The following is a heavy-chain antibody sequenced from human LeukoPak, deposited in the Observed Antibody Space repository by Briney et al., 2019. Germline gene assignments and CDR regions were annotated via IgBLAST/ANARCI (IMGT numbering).Heavy chain of an antibody. D-gene: IGHD3-10*01. J-gene: IGHJ5*02. Sequence: LTPSETLSLTCAVSGSSFSGYYWSWIRQPPGKGLEWIGEINHSGSTNYNPSLKSRVTISVDTSKNQFSLKLSSVTAADTAVYYCARGRITMVRGGYWFDPWGQGTLVTVSS. CDR2: INHSGST. CDR3: ARGRITMVRGGYWFDP. CDR1: GSSFSGYY. V-gene: IGHV4-34*01.